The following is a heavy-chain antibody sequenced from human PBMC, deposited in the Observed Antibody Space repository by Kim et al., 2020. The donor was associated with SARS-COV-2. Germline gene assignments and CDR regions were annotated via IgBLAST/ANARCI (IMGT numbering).Heavy chain of an antibody. D-gene: IGHD3-3*01. CDR3: ARDVDYDFWSGYYTGRYRREFDY. Sequence: GGSLRLSCAASGFTFSSYSMNWVRQAPGKGLEWVSSISSSSSYIYYADSVKGRFTISRDNAKNSLYLQMNSLRAEDTAVYYCARDVDYDFWSGYYTGRYRREFDYWGQGTLVTVSS. V-gene: IGHV3-21*01. CDR1: GFTFSSYS. J-gene: IGHJ4*02. CDR2: ISSSSSYI.